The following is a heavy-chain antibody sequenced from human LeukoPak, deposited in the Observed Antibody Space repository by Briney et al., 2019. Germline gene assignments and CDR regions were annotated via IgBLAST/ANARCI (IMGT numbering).Heavy chain of an antibody. CDR1: GVTISSSSYY. V-gene: IGHV4-39*01. J-gene: IGHJ4*02. Sequence: SKTLSLTCTVSGVTISSSSYYWDWIRQPPGKGLEWIGGIYYSGSTYYNPSLKSRVTISVDTSKNQFSLKLSSVTAADTAVYYCARHDLVVTATILDYWGQGTLVTVSS. CDR3: ARHDLVVTATILDY. D-gene: IGHD2-21*02. CDR2: IYYSGST.